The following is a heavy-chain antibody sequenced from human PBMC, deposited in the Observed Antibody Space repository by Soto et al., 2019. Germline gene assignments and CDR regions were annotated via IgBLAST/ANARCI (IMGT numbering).Heavy chain of an antibody. CDR2: TYYRSKWYN. Sequence: SQTLSLTCAISGDSVSSNSAAWNWIRQSPSRGLEWLGRTYYRSKWYNDYAVSVKSRITINPDTSKNQFSLQLNSVTPEDTAVYYCVRDRLYSYGWDYYYYYGMDVWGQGTTVTVSS. CDR3: VRDRLYSYGWDYYYYYGMDV. V-gene: IGHV6-1*01. CDR1: GDSVSSNSAA. D-gene: IGHD5-18*01. J-gene: IGHJ6*02.